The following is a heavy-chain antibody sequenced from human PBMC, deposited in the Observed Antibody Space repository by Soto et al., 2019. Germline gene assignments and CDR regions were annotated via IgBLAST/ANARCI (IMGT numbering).Heavy chain of an antibody. CDR2: IIPIFGTA. J-gene: IGHJ6*02. CDR1: GGTFSSYA. V-gene: IGHV1-69*13. Sequence: SVKVSCKASGGTFSSYAISWVRQAPGQGLEWMGGIIPIFGTANYAQKFQGRVTITADESTSTAYMELSSLRSEDTAVYYCARSLDPGSYYPNYYYYGMDVWGQGTTVTVSS. D-gene: IGHD3-10*01. CDR3: ARSLDPGSYYPNYYYYGMDV.